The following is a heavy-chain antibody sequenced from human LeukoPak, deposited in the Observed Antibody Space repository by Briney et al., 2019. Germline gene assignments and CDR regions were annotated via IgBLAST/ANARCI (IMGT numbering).Heavy chain of an antibody. D-gene: IGHD3-22*01. Sequence: VASVKVSCKASGYTFTSYYMHWVRQAPGQGLEWMGIINPSGGSTSYAQKFQGRVTMTRDTSTSTVYMELSSLRSEDTAVYYCARYAWYYDSSGYYFLDYWGQGTLVTVSS. J-gene: IGHJ4*02. CDR1: GYTFTSYY. CDR3: ARYAWYYDSSGYYFLDY. V-gene: IGHV1-46*01. CDR2: INPSGGST.